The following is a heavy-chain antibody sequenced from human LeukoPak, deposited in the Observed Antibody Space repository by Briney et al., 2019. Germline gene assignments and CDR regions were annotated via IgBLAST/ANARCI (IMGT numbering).Heavy chain of an antibody. CDR3: ARAVEMAPRGYYMDV. Sequence: SETLSLTSAVSGESFSGYHWSWIPHPPGEGLEWSGEINHSGSTNYNPSLKSRVTISVDTSKNQFSLKLSSVTAADTAVYYCARAVEMAPRGYYMDVWGKGTTVTVSS. D-gene: IGHD5-24*01. V-gene: IGHV4-34*01. J-gene: IGHJ6*03. CDR2: INHSGST. CDR1: GESFSGYH.